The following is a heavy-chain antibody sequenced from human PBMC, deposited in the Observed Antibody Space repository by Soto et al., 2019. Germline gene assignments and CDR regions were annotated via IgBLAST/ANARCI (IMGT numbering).Heavy chain of an antibody. CDR2: IYYSGST. V-gene: IGHV4-31*03. CDR1: GGSISSGGYY. J-gene: IGHJ4*02. CDR3: ARSYGSGSYYPARDKYYFDY. Sequence: PSETLSLTCTVSGGSISSGGYYWSWIRQHTGKGLEWIGYIYYSGSTYYNPSLKSRVTISVDTSKNQFSLKLSSVTAADTAVYYCARSYGSGSYYPARDKYYFDYWGQGTLITVSS. D-gene: IGHD3-10*01.